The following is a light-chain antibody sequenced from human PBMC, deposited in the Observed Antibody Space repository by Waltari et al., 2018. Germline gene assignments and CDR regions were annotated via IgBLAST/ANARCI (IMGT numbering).Light chain of an antibody. CDR3: QQYNNWPPYT. CDR1: QSVSSN. CDR2: GAS. Sequence: EIVMTRSPATLSVSPGERATLSYRASQSVSSNLAWYQQKPGQAPRLLIYGASTRATGIPARFSGSGSGTEFTLTISSLQSEDFAVYYCQQYNNWPPYTFGQGTKLE. V-gene: IGKV3-15*01. J-gene: IGKJ2*01.